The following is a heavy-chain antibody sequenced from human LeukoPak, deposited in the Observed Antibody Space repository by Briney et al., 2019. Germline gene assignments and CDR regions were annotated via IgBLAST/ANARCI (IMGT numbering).Heavy chain of an antibody. D-gene: IGHD1-26*01. Sequence: GGSLRLSCAASGFTFSSYAMSWVRQAPGKGLEWVSAISGSGGSTYYADSVKGRFTISRDNSKNTLYLQMNSLRAEDTAVHYCARIIVGATGVDYWGQGTLVTVSS. V-gene: IGHV3-23*01. CDR3: ARIIVGATGVDY. J-gene: IGHJ4*02. CDR1: GFTFSSYA. CDR2: ISGSGGST.